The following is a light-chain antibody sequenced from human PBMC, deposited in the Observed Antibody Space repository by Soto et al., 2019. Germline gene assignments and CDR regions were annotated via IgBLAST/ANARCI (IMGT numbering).Light chain of an antibody. CDR1: TSNIGSNY. J-gene: IGLJ1*01. V-gene: IGLV1-47*01. CDR3: ATWDESLNGFYV. CDR2: RNN. Sequence: QSVLTQPPSASGTPGQGVTISCSGSTSNIGSNYVYWYQQLPGTAPKLLIYRNNQRPSGVPDRFSGSKSGTSASLAISRLRSDDEADYFCATWDESLNGFYVFGTGTKVTVL.